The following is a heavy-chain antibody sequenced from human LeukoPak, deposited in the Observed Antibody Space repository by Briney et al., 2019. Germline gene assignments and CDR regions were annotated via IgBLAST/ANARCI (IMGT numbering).Heavy chain of an antibody. CDR3: AKGWGYCSSTSCYYGMDV. J-gene: IGHJ6*02. V-gene: IGHV3-23*01. CDR2: TSGSGGST. CDR1: GFTFSSYA. Sequence: GGSLRLSCAAAGFTFSSYAMSWVRQAPGKGLEWVSATSGSGGSTYYADSVKGRFTISRDNSKNTLYLQMNSLRAEDTAVYYCAKGWGYCSSTSCYYGMDVWGQGTTVTVSS. D-gene: IGHD2-2*01.